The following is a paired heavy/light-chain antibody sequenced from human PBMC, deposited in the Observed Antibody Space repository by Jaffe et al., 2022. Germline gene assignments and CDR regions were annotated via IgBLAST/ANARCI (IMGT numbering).Light chain of an antibody. CDR3: LQHNSYSLT. CDR1: QGIRND. Sequence: DIQMTQSPSSLSASVGDRVTITCRASQGIRNDLGWYQQKPGKAPKRLIYAASSLQSGVPSRFSGSGSGTEFTLTISSLQPEDFATYYCLQHNSYSLTFGGGTKVEIK. V-gene: IGKV1-17*01. CDR2: AAS. J-gene: IGKJ4*01.
Heavy chain of an antibody. Sequence: QLQLQESGSGLVKPSQTLSLTCAVSGGSISSGGYSWSWIRQPPGKGLEWIGYIYHSGSTYYNPSLKSRVTISVDRSKNQFSLKLSSVTAADTAVYYCASEGIAARRGQGYWGQGTLVTVSS. J-gene: IGHJ4*02. D-gene: IGHD6-6*01. CDR2: IYHSGST. V-gene: IGHV4-30-2*01. CDR3: ASEGIAARRGQGY. CDR1: GGSISSGGYS.